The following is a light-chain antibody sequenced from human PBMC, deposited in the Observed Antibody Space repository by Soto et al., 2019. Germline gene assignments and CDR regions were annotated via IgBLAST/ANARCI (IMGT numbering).Light chain of an antibody. CDR3: QQYNSYLYN. Sequence: DIQMTQSPSTLSASVGDRVTITCRASQSISSWLAWYQQKPGKAPKLLIYDASSLESVAPSRFSGSGSGTEFTLTISSLQPDDFPTYYCQQYNSYLYNFXQGTKGDI. V-gene: IGKV1-5*01. CDR2: DAS. J-gene: IGKJ2*01. CDR1: QSISSW.